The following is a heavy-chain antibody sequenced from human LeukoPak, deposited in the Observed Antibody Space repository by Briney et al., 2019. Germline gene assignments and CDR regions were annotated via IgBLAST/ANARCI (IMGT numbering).Heavy chain of an antibody. Sequence: GGSLRLSCAASGFSFISYGMHWVRQAPGKGLEWVGVISDDGRSKDYADSVKGRFTISRGNSKDTLYLQMNSLRDEDTAVYYCAKRPSDYGDYVSYFDYWGQGTLVTVSS. CDR1: GFSFISYG. V-gene: IGHV3-30*18. D-gene: IGHD4-17*01. CDR2: ISDDGRSK. CDR3: AKRPSDYGDYVSYFDY. J-gene: IGHJ4*02.